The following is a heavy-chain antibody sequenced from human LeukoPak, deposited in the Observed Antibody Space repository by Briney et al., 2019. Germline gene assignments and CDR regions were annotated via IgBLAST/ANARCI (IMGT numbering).Heavy chain of an antibody. CDR2: IRYDGSYK. CDR3: AKDGGENCSATSCSFFNY. V-gene: IGHV3-30*02. D-gene: IGHD2-2*01. CDR1: GFTFSNYG. Sequence: GGSLRLSCEASGFTFSNYGMHWVRQAPGKGLEWVTFIRYDGSYKYYADSVKGRFTISRDNSKNTLYLQMNNMRAEDTAVFYCAKDGGENCSATSCSFFNYWGQGTLVTVSS. J-gene: IGHJ4*02.